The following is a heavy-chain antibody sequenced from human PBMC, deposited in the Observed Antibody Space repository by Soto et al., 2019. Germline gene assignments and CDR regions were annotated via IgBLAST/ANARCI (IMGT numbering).Heavy chain of an antibody. CDR2: INHSGST. V-gene: IGHV4-34*01. Sequence: PSETLSLTCAVYGGSFSGYYWSWIRQPPGKGLEWIGEINHSGSTNYNPSLKSRVTISVDTSKNQFSLKLSSVTAADTAVYYCARGTRPPHGMDVWGQGTTVTVS. J-gene: IGHJ6*02. CDR1: GGSFSGYY. CDR3: ARGTRPPHGMDV.